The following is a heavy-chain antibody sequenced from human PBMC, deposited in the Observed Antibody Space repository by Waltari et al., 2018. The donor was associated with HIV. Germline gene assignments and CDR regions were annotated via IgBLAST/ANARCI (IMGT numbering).Heavy chain of an antibody. V-gene: IGHV1-69*01. CDR3: ARWYRLRHLGFDP. Sequence: QVQLVQSGAEVKKPGSSVKVSCKAYGGTFSSYAISSLRKAPGQGLEWMGGIIPIFGTANYAQKFQGRVTITADESTSTAYMELSSLRSEDTAVYYCARWYRLRHLGFDPWGQGTLVTVSS. CDR1: GGTFSSYA. J-gene: IGHJ5*02. D-gene: IGHD2-2*01. CDR2: IIPIFGTA.